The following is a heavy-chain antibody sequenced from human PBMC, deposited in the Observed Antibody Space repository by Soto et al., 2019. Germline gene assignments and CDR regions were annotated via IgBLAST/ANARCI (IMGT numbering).Heavy chain of an antibody. D-gene: IGHD2-8*01. CDR3: AREAIVPSSGTGPFDY. CDR2: ISPYNDDT. Sequence: ASVKVSCKASGYTFTDFGISWVRQAPGQGLEWMGWISPYNDDTKYTQKFQGRVTMTRDTSTSTVYMELSSLRSEDTAVYYCAREAIVPSSGTGPFDYWGQGTLVTVSS. CDR1: GYTFTDFG. J-gene: IGHJ4*02. V-gene: IGHV1-18*01.